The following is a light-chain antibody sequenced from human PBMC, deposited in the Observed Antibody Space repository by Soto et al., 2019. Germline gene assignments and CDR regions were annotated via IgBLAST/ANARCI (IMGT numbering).Light chain of an antibody. Sequence: EIVLTQSPGTLSLSPGERATLSCRASQSVSSNYLAWYQQKPGQAPMLLIYDASNRATGIPDRFSGSGSGTAFTLTISSLEPEDFAVYYGQQRSNWPLTCGGGTRVEIK. CDR3: QQRSNWPLT. V-gene: IGKV3D-20*02. CDR2: DAS. J-gene: IGKJ4*01. CDR1: QSVSSNY.